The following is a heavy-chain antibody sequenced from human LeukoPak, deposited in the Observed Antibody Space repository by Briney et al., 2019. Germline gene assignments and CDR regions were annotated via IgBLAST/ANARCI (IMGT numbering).Heavy chain of an antibody. V-gene: IGHV3-23*01. D-gene: IGHD2-15*01. CDR2: ISGSGGST. J-gene: IGHJ4*02. CDR3: APYCSGGSCYGVDY. CDR1: GFTFSSYA. Sequence: PGGSLRLSCAASGFTFSSYAMSWVRQAPGKGLEWVSAISGSGGSTYYADSVKGRFTISRDNSKNTLYLQMNSLRAEDTAVYYCAPYCSGGSCYGVDYWDQGTLVTVSS.